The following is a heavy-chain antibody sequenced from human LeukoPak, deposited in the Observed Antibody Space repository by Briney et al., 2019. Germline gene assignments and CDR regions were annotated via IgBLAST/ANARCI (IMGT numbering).Heavy chain of an antibody. Sequence: ASVKVSCKASGYTFTGYYMHWVRQAPGQGLEWMGWINPNSGGTNYAQKFQGRVTMTRDTSISTAYMELSRLRSDDTAVYYCAIDRSSGWYGNDAFDIWGQGTMVTVSS. CDR1: GYTFTGYY. V-gene: IGHV1-2*02. CDR2: INPNSGGT. D-gene: IGHD6-19*01. J-gene: IGHJ3*02. CDR3: AIDRSSGWYGNDAFDI.